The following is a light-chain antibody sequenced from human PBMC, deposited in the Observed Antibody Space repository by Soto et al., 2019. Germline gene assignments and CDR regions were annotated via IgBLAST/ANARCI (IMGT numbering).Light chain of an antibody. J-gene: IGLJ2*01. CDR2: LNSDGSH. CDR1: SGHSSNA. V-gene: IGLV4-69*01. Sequence: QSVLTQSPSASASLGASVKFTCTLSSGHSSNAVAWHQQQPEKGPRYLMKLNSDGSHSKGDGIPDRFSGSTSGAERYLTSSSLQSEDEAEYYCQTWGTGTVVFGGGTKLTVL. CDR3: QTWGTGTVV.